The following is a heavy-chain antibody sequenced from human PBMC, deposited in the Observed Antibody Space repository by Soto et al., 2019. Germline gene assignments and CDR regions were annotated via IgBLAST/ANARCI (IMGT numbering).Heavy chain of an antibody. V-gene: IGHV3-30*18. CDR1: GFTFSSYG. D-gene: IGHD3-10*01. Sequence: RRLSCAASGFTFSSYGMHWVRQAPGKGLEWVAVISYDGSNKYYADSVKGRFTISRDNSKNTLYLQMNSLRAEDTAVYYCAKEKHDGSLDYWGQGTLVTVSS. CDR2: ISYDGSNK. J-gene: IGHJ4*02. CDR3: AKEKHDGSLDY.